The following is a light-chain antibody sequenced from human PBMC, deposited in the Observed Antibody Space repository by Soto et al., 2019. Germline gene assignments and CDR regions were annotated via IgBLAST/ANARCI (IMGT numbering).Light chain of an antibody. J-gene: IGKJ1*01. Sequence: EIVMTQSPDTLSVSPGERATLSCRASQSVMTKLAWYQKKPGQAPRLLMYSASIRATGIPARFSGSGSGTEFSLTISSLQPEDFAIYYCQQYSDWPPWTFGQGTKVDI. CDR1: QSVMTK. V-gene: IGKV3-15*01. CDR2: SAS. CDR3: QQYSDWPPWT.